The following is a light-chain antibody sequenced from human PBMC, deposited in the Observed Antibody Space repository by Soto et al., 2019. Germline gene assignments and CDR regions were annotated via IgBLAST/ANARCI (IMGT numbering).Light chain of an antibody. Sequence: QSALTQPASVSGSPGQSITISCTGTSSDVGSYNLVSWYQQHPGKAPKLMIYEVSKRPSGVSNRFYGSKSGNKASLTISGLQAEDEADYYCCSYAGSYVFGTGTKLTVL. CDR3: CSYAGSYV. CDR2: EVS. CDR1: SSDVGSYNL. J-gene: IGLJ1*01. V-gene: IGLV2-23*02.